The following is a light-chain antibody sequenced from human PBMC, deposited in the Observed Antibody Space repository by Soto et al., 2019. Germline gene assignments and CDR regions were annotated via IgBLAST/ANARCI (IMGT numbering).Light chain of an antibody. J-gene: IGKJ5*01. CDR2: GAS. V-gene: IGKV1-16*01. Sequence: DIQMTQSPSSLSASVGDRVTITCRASQSISNSLNWYQRKLGEVPKVLIYGASSLQRGVPSRFSGSGSGTDCTLTISSLQPEDFATYYCQQYNSYSPITFGQGTRLEIK. CDR1: QSISNS. CDR3: QQYNSYSPIT.